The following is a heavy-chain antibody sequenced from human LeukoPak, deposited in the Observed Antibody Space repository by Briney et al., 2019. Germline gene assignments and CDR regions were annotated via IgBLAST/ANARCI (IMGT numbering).Heavy chain of an antibody. J-gene: IGHJ4*02. CDR3: AGEWDYYAV. D-gene: IGHD3-10*01. V-gene: IGHV1-2*02. Sequence: ASVKVSCKASGYTFIDYYMHWVRQAPGQGLEWVAWINPKNGDTKYAQKFQGRVTVTRDTSINTAYMELRSLRSDDTAVYYCAGEWDYYAVWGQGTMVSVSS. CDR1: GYTFIDYY. CDR2: INPKNGDT.